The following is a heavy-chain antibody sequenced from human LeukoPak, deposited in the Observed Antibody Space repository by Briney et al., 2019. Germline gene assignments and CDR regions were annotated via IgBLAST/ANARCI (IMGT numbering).Heavy chain of an antibody. Sequence: GGSLRLSCAASGFTVSSNYMSWVRQAPGKGLEWASVIYSGGSTYYADSVKGRFTISRDNSKNTLYLQMNSLRAEDTAVYYCARDPIAAADDAFDIWGQGTMVTVSS. CDR3: ARDPIAAADDAFDI. V-gene: IGHV3-66*01. D-gene: IGHD6-13*01. CDR1: GFTVSSNY. J-gene: IGHJ3*02. CDR2: IYSGGST.